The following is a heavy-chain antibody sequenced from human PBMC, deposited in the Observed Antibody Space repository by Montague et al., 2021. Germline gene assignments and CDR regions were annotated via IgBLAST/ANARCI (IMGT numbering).Heavy chain of an antibody. CDR1: GGSISTYH. V-gene: IGHV4-59*01. CDR2: THYNGNT. Sequence: SETLSLTCTVSGGSISTYHWIWLRQPPAKGLEWIGETHYNGNTNXNYNPPLKSRVTIPVDKPNNQFSLKLSSVTAAATAVYYCARDREHSYGRFFDPWGQGTLVTVSS. D-gene: IGHD5-18*01. CDR3: ARDREHSYGRFFDP. J-gene: IGHJ5*02.